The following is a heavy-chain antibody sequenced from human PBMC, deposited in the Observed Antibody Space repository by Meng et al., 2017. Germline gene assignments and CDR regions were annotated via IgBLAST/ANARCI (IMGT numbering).Heavy chain of an antibody. J-gene: IGHJ4*02. CDR2: INHSGST. V-gene: IGHV4-34*01. CDR1: GGSFSGYY. CDR3: AYATTVSN. Sequence: QGQLQEWCAGLLKPSEAMSLTCAVYGGSFSGYYWSWIRQPPGKGLEWIGEINHSGSTNYNPSLKSRVTISVDTSKNQFSLKLSSVTAADTAVYYCAYATTVSNWGQGTLVTVSS. D-gene: IGHD4-11*01.